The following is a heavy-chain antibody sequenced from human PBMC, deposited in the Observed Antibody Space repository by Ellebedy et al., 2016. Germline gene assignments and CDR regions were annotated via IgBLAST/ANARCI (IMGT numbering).Heavy chain of an antibody. V-gene: IGHV3-23*01. CDR3: ASSSSSIQFDY. CDR2: INNNGGRK. D-gene: IGHD6-13*01. Sequence: GESLKISXADSGFTLSTYAMSWVRQAPGKGLEWVSGINNNGGRKYYADSVKGRFIISRDNSKNTLYLQMNSLRAEDTAIYYCASSSSSIQFDYWGQGTLVTVS. CDR1: GFTLSTYA. J-gene: IGHJ4*02.